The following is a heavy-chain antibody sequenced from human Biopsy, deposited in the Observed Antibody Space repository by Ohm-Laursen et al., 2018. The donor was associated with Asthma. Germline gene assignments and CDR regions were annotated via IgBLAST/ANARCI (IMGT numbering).Heavy chain of an antibody. CDR3: ARAVDYSHYYGIDV. CDR2: ISVYNGNT. Sequence: ASVKVSCKTSGYTFNSDGITWVRQAPGQGLEWMGWISVYNGNTKVAQKLQDRVTVITDTSTSTAYMELRSLRSDDTAVYFCARAVDYSHYYGIDVWGQGTTVTVS. V-gene: IGHV1-18*01. CDR1: GYTFNSDG. D-gene: IGHD3-10*01. J-gene: IGHJ6*02.